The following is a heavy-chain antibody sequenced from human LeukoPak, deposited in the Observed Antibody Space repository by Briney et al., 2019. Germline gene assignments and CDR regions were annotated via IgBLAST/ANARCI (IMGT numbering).Heavy chain of an antibody. J-gene: IGHJ4*02. CDR2: IYNSGSS. CDR1: GGSISNYY. D-gene: IGHD3/OR15-3a*01. Sequence: KPSETLSLTCTVSGGSISNYYWSWIRQPPEKGLEWIGYIYNSGSSNYNPSLKSRVTISVDTSKSQFSLRLSSVTAADTAVYYCARRTGYYDGFDYWGQGTLVTVSS. CDR3: ARRTGYYDGFDY. V-gene: IGHV4-59*01.